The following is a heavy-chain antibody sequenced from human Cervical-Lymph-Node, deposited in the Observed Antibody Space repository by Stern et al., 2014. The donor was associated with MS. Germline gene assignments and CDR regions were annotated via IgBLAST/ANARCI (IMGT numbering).Heavy chain of an antibody. CDR3: ARRSSGNHGHSSFDI. J-gene: IGHJ3*02. D-gene: IGHD1-14*01. Sequence: VQLVESGAEVKKPGESLKISCQGSGYRFNIYWIGWVRQLPGKGLEWMGVIYPGDSETTYSPSFQGQVTISADKSINTAYLQWSSLKASDTAVYYCARRSSGNHGHSSFDIWGQGTMVIVSS. V-gene: IGHV5-51*01. CDR2: IYPGDSET. CDR1: GYRFNIYW.